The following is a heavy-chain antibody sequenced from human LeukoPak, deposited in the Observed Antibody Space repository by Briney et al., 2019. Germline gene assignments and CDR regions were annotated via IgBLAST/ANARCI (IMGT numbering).Heavy chain of an antibody. J-gene: IGHJ6*02. CDR3: ARFGIAAAVAYHYYGMDV. CDR2: MNPNSGNT. CDR1: GYTFTSYD. Sequence: ASVKVSCKASGYTFTSYDINWVRQAPGQGLEWMGWMNPNSGNTGYAQKFQGRVTMTRNTSISTAYMELSSLRSEDTAVYYCARFGIAAAVAYHYYGMDVWGQGTTVTVSS. V-gene: IGHV1-8*01. D-gene: IGHD6-13*01.